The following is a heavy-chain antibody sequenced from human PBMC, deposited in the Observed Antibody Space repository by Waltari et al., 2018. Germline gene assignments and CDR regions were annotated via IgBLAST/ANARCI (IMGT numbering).Heavy chain of an antibody. CDR1: GYIFSNYG. Sequence: QLVQSGAEVKKPGASVKVSCKASGYIFSNYGINWVRKAPGQGLEWMGWIYPYNGNTKYEQNFQGRVTMTTDTSTTTAYMEIRSLRSDDTAIYYCARDDVDSSNFGGFWGQGTLVTVSS. CDR2: IYPYNGNT. V-gene: IGHV1-18*01. CDR3: ARDDVDSSNFGGF. J-gene: IGHJ4*02. D-gene: IGHD6-13*01.